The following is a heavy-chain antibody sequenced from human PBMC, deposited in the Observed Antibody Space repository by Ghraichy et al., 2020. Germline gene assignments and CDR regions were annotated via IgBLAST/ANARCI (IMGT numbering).Heavy chain of an antibody. J-gene: IGHJ6*02. CDR2: ISHSGVT. CDR3: ARSKGASDYDFWSGNYYYAMDV. Sequence: SETLSLTCIVSGGSISSYYWGWIRQPPGKGLEWIGHISHSGVTNYNPSLMSRVTISLATSKIQFSLKLSSVTAADTAVYYCARSKGASDYDFWSGNYYYAMDVWGQGAAVTVSS. CDR1: GGSISSYY. D-gene: IGHD3-3*01. V-gene: IGHV4-59*01.